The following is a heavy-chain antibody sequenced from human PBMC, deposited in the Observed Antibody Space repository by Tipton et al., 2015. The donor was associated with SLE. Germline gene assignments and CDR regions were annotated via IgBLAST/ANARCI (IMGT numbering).Heavy chain of an antibody. CDR2: ISSTSYI. CDR1: GFTFSSYS. Sequence: GSLRLSCAASGFTFSSYSMNWVRQAPGKGLEWVSFISSTSYIHYADSVKGRFTISRDNAKNSVYLQMNSLRAEDTAVYYCARVGYNYHGMDVWGQGTTVTVSS. D-gene: IGHD1-26*01. J-gene: IGHJ6*02. CDR3: ARVGYNYHGMDV. V-gene: IGHV3-21*01.